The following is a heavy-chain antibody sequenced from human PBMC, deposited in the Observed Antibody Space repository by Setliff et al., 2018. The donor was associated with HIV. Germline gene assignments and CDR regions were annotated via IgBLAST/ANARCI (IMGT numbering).Heavy chain of an antibody. CDR2: IYQTGST. CDR1: GGSISSGYY. D-gene: IGHD6-19*01. Sequence: SETLSLTCTVSGGSISSGYYWGWIRQPPGKGLEWIGSIYQTGSTNYNPSLKSRVTVSLDMSNNQFSLKVTSMTAADTAVYYCVRQAWDHQSSGYFVDCWGQGTLVTVSS. CDR3: VRQAWDHQSSGYFVDC. V-gene: IGHV4-38-2*02. J-gene: IGHJ1*01.